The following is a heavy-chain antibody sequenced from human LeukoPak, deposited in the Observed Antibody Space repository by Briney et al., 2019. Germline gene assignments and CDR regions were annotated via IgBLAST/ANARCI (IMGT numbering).Heavy chain of an antibody. V-gene: IGHV3-48*01. Sequence: GGSPRLSCAASGFSFSTYIINWVRQAPGKGLEWISYIKNSDSNIYYAESVKGRFTISRDSAKNSLFLQMNSLRAEDTAVYYCARRTVSTLPYALDVWGQGTTVTVSS. CDR3: ARRTVSTLPYALDV. CDR2: IKNSDSNI. J-gene: IGHJ6*02. D-gene: IGHD3-16*01. CDR1: GFSFSTYI.